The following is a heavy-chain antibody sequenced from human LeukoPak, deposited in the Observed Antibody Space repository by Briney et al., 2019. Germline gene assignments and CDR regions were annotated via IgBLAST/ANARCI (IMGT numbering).Heavy chain of an antibody. CDR3: ARPVPSRLGWFDP. V-gene: IGHV4-38-2*02. CDR2: IYYSGST. CDR1: GYSISSGYY. J-gene: IGHJ5*02. D-gene: IGHD1-1*01. Sequence: SETLSLTCTVSGYSISSGYYWGWIRQPPGKGLEWIGSIYYSGSTYYNPSLKSRVTISVDMSKNQFSLRLSSVTAADTAVYYCARPVPSRLGWFDPWGQGTLVTVSS.